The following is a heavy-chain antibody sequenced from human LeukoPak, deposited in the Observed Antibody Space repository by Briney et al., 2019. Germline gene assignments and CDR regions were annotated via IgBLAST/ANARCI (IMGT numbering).Heavy chain of an antibody. CDR3: ARSIARYFDFFEESYYMDV. CDR2: ISAYNGNT. V-gene: IGHV1-18*01. J-gene: IGHJ6*03. Sequence: GASVKVSCKASGYTFTSYGISWVRQAPGQGLEWMGWISAYNGNTNYAQKLQGRVTMTTDTSTSTAYMELRSLRSDDTAVYYCARSIARYFDFFEESYYMDVWGKGTTVTVSS. D-gene: IGHD3-9*01. CDR1: GYTFTSYG.